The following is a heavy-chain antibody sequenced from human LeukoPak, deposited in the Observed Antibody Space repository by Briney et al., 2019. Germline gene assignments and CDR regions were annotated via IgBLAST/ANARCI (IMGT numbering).Heavy chain of an antibody. Sequence: PSETLSLTCTVSGYSISSGYYWGWIRQPPGKGLEWIANIYHSGSTYYTPSLKSRVTISVDKSKNQFSLKLSSVTAADTAVYYCARVHVNSGYYFGDAFDFWGQGTMVTVSS. D-gene: IGHD3-22*01. CDR2: IYHSGST. J-gene: IGHJ3*01. V-gene: IGHV4-38-2*02. CDR1: GYSISSGYY. CDR3: ARVHVNSGYYFGDAFDF.